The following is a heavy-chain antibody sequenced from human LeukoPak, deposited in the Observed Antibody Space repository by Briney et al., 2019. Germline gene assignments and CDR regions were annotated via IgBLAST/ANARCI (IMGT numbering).Heavy chain of an antibody. CDR1: GFTVSSNY. CDR2: IDSGGST. D-gene: IGHD2-21*02. CDR3: ASCGGGACYSGLFPDY. V-gene: IGHV3-53*01. Sequence: GRSLRLSCAASGFTVSSNYMSSVRQAPGNGLGWVSVIDSGGSTYYADSVKGRLTISRDNSKNTLYLQMNSLRAEDTAVYYRASCGGGACYSGLFPDYWGARALVTASS. J-gene: IGHJ4*02.